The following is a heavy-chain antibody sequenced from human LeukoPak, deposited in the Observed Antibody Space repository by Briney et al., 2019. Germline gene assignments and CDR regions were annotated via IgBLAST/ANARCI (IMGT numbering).Heavy chain of an antibody. V-gene: IGHV4-61*01. Sequence: SQTLSLTCTVSGGSISSGSYYWSWIRQPPGKGLEWIGYIYYSGSTNYNPSLKSRVTISVDTSKNQFSLKLSSVTAADTAVYYCARTIAAAGKWFDPWGQGTLVTVSS. CDR1: GGSISSGSYY. CDR3: ARTIAAAGKWFDP. J-gene: IGHJ5*02. D-gene: IGHD6-13*01. CDR2: IYYSGST.